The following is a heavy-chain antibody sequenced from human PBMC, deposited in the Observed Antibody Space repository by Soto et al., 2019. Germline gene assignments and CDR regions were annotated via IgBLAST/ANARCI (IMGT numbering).Heavy chain of an antibody. V-gene: IGHV3-21*06. CDR3: ARVAY. CDR1: GFIFSSYS. J-gene: IGHJ4*02. CDR2: ISSGGNTK. Sequence: EVKLVESGGGLVKPGGSLRLSCAASGFIFSSYSINWFRQAPGKGLEWVSSISSGGNTKSYENSVKGRFTISRDNAKNSLYLEMNSLRPEDTAVYYCARVAYWGQGTLVTVSS.